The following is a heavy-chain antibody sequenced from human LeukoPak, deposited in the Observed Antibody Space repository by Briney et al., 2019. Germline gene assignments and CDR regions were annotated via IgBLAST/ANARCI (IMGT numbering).Heavy chain of an antibody. D-gene: IGHD4-17*01. V-gene: IGHV3-33*05. J-gene: IGHJ4*02. CDR2: ISNDGSNK. CDR1: GFTFSSYG. Sequence: GGSLRLSCAASGFTFSSYGMHWVRQAPGKGLEWVAVISNDGSNKYYPDSVKGRFTISRDNSKNTLYLQMNSLRAEDTAVYYCAKPILPRDYGLDYWGQGTLVTVSS. CDR3: AKPILPRDYGLDY.